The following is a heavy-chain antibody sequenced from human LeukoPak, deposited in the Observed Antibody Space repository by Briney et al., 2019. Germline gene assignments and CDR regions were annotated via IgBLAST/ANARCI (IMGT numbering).Heavy chain of an antibody. CDR1: GYTFTSYY. CDR2: INPSGGST. V-gene: IGHV1-46*01. Sequence: ASVKVSCKASGYTFTSYYMHWVRQAPGQGLEWMGIINPSGGSTSYVQKFQGRVTMTRDTSTSTVYMELSSLRSEDTAVYYCARDYRDFTVTTHFDYWGQGTLVTVSS. CDR3: ARDYRDFTVTTHFDY. J-gene: IGHJ4*02. D-gene: IGHD4-17*01.